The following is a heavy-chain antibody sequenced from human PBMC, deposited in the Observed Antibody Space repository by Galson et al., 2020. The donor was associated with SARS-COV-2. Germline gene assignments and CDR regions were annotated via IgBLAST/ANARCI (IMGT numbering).Heavy chain of an antibody. CDR3: AGSPPEAYYGILTGYYSAFDI. CDR2: IYYTGRT. CDR1: AGPISSSSYH. Sequence: ASEPLSLTCPVPAGPISSSSYHWGWIRQPPGKGLECIGSIYYTGRTYYNPSPKSRVTLSVDTSKNQFSLKLSSVTAADTAVYYCAGSPPEAYYGILTGYYSAFDIWGQGTMVTVSS. V-gene: IGHV4-39*07. D-gene: IGHD3-9*01. J-gene: IGHJ3*02.